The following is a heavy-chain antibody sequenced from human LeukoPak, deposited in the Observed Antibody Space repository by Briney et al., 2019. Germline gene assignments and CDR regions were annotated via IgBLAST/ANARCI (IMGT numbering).Heavy chain of an antibody. CDR3: ARVERDGYKFWFDP. CDR2: INTNTGNP. V-gene: IGHV7-4-1*02. J-gene: IGHJ5*02. Sequence: ASVKVSCKASGYTFTSYAMNWVRQAPGQGLEWMGWINTNTGNPTYAQGFTGRFVFSLDTSVSTAYLQISSLKAEDTAVYYCARVERDGYKFWFDPWGQGTLVTVSS. CDR1: GYTFTSYA. D-gene: IGHD5-24*01.